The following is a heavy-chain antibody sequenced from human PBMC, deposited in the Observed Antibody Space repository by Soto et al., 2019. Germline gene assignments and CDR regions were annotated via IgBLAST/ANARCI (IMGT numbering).Heavy chain of an antibody. Sequence: GGSLRLSCAASGFTFSSYEMNWVRQAPGKGLEWVSYISSSGSTIYYADSVKGRFTISRDNAKNSLYLQMNSLRAEDTAVYYCARELEVATTDYYYYGMDVWGQGTTVTVSS. V-gene: IGHV3-48*03. CDR1: GFTFSSYE. CDR3: ARELEVATTDYYYYGMDV. CDR2: ISSSGSTI. J-gene: IGHJ6*02. D-gene: IGHD5-12*01.